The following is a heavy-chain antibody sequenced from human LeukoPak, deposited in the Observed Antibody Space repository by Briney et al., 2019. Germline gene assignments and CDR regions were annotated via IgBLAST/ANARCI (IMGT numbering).Heavy chain of an antibody. Sequence: SETLSLTCTVSGGSVSSGNYFWSWIRQPPGKGLEWIGFIYYSGITKYNPSLESRVTISLDMSNNQFSLRLSSVTAADTAVYYCARRLAVTGRYYFDYWGQGSLVTVSS. V-gene: IGHV4-61*01. J-gene: IGHJ4*02. CDR3: ARRLAVTGRYYFDY. CDR2: IYYSGIT. CDR1: GGSVSSGNYF. D-gene: IGHD6-19*01.